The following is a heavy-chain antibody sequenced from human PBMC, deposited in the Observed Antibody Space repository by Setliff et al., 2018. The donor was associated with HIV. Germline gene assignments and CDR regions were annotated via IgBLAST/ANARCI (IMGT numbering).Heavy chain of an antibody. Sequence: LRLSCAASGFTFSSYWMHWVRQVPGKGLMWVSRINGDGTTKRYAESVQGRFTISRDNAKNSLYLRMNSLRVEDTAVYYCARDHTYLTTLTRSSLYFDYWGQGTLVTVSS. CDR1: GFTFSSYW. D-gene: IGHD4-17*01. CDR3: ARDHTYLTTLTRSSLYFDY. CDR2: INGDGTTK. V-gene: IGHV3-74*01. J-gene: IGHJ4*02.